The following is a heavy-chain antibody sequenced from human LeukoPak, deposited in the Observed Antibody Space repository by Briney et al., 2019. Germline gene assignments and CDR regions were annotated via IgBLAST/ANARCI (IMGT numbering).Heavy chain of an antibody. D-gene: IGHD2-2*01. CDR3: ARVHKYCSGISCYRFDP. J-gene: IGHJ5*02. CDR1: GGSVSSDY. V-gene: IGHV4-59*02. CDR2: IHYSGST. Sequence: SETLSLTCTVSGGSVSSDYWTWIRQPPGKGLEWIGYIHYSGSTNYNPSLKSRVTISVDTSENQFSLKLTSVTAADTAVYYCARVHKYCSGISCYRFDPWGQGTLVSVSS.